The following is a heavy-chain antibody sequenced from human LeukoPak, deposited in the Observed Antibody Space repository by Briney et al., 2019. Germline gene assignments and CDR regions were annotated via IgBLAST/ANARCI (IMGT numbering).Heavy chain of an antibody. D-gene: IGHD3-10*01. J-gene: IGHJ4*02. CDR3: ARGGLWFGELLYLSEAPYFDY. CDR2: IYYSGST. Sequence: SQTLSLTCTVSGGSINSGDYYWSWIRQPPGKGLEWIGYIYYSGSTYYNPSLKSRVTISVDTSKNQFSLKLSSVTAADTAVYYCARGGLWFGELLYLSEAPYFDYWGQGTLVTVSS. CDR1: GGSINSGDYY. V-gene: IGHV4-30-4*01.